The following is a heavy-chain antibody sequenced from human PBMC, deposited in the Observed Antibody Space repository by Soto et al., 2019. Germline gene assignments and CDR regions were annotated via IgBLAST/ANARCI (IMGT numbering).Heavy chain of an antibody. D-gene: IGHD6-19*01. V-gene: IGHV1-18*01. CDR3: ARAGSSGWLTPYFDY. CDR2: ISAYNGNT. CDR1: GYTFTSYG. J-gene: IGHJ4*02. Sequence: ASVKVSCKASGYTFTSYGISWVRQAPGQGLEWMGWISAYNGNTNCAQKLQGRVTMTTDTSTSTAYMELRSLRSDDTAVYYCARAGSSGWLTPYFDYWGQGTLVTVSS.